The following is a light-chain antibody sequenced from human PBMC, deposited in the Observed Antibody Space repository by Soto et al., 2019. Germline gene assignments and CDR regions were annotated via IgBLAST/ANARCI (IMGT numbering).Light chain of an antibody. CDR2: GAS. Sequence: IVLTQSPGTLSLSPGERATLSCRASQSLTGGYLAWYQQRPGQAPRLLISGASSRATGIPDRLIGRGSGTDFTLTISRVEPEDFAVYYCQQFHSSSWTFGQGTKVEI. V-gene: IGKV3-20*01. CDR3: QQFHSSSWT. J-gene: IGKJ1*01. CDR1: QSLTGGY.